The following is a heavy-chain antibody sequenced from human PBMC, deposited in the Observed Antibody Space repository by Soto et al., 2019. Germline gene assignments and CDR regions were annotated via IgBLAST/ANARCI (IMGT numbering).Heavy chain of an antibody. J-gene: IGHJ4*02. CDR3: ATATSSPFSNFDY. CDR2: IKEDASEE. V-gene: IGHV3-7*01. D-gene: IGHD2-2*01. CDR1: GFTFSTYW. Sequence: EVQLVQSGGDLVQPGGSLRLSCVASGFTFSTYWMTWVRQAPGMGLEWVAGIKEDASEELYVDSVKGRFSVSRDNAKNSLYLQLNSLSAEDTAVYYCATATSSPFSNFDYWGQGSLVTVSS.